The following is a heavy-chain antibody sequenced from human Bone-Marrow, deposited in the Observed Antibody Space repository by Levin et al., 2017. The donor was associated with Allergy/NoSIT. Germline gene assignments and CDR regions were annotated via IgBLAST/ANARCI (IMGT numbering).Heavy chain of an antibody. CDR3: ARDQFRRATIGARWFDP. V-gene: IGHV3-7*01. J-gene: IGHJ5*02. D-gene: IGHD5-24*01. CDR1: GFTFSNSW. CDR2: IKEDGSEK. Sequence: GGSLRLSCAASGFTFSNSWMSWVRQTPGKGLEWVANIKEDGSEKYYVDSVKGRFTISRDNAKKSLYVQMNSLRAEDTAVYYCARDQFRRATIGARWFDPWGQGTLVIVSS.